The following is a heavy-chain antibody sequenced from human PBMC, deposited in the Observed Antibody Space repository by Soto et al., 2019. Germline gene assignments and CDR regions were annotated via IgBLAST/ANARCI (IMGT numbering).Heavy chain of an antibody. J-gene: IGHJ4*02. CDR2: IYYSGKT. CDR3: ARQRAQENLFKKGFDH. Sequence: SETLSLTCTVSGDSISSSTYSWGWIRQPPGKGQEYIGTIYYSGKTYYNWPLERRFSMFLDTSKNQFSLKLTSVTARETAIYYCARQRAQENLFKKGFDHWGQGTQVTVT. V-gene: IGHV4-39*01. CDR1: GDSISSSTYS.